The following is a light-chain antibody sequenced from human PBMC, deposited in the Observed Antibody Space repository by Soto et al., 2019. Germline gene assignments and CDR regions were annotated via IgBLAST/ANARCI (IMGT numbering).Light chain of an antibody. CDR2: EFS. CDR1: SSDVGGYNY. J-gene: IGLJ2*01. V-gene: IGLV2-14*01. CDR3: SSYAGSSVI. Sequence: QSVLTQPASVSGSPGQSITISCTGTSSDVGGYNYVSWYQQHPGKAPKLMIYEFSNRPSGVSNRFSGSKSGNTASLTISGLQAEDEADYYCSSYAGSSVIFGGGTQLTVL.